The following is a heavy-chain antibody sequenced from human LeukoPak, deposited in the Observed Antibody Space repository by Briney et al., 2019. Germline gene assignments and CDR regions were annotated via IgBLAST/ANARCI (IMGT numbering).Heavy chain of an antibody. J-gene: IGHJ4*02. CDR1: GGSISSYY. D-gene: IGHD5-24*01. V-gene: IGHV4-59*01. CDR2: IYYSGST. CDR3: ARMAHGYFDY. Sequence: SETLSLTCSVSGGSISSYYWSWIRQPPGKGLEWIGYIYYSGSTNYNPSLKSRVTISVDTSKNQFSLRLSSVTAADTAVYYCARMAHGYFDYWGQGTLVTVSS.